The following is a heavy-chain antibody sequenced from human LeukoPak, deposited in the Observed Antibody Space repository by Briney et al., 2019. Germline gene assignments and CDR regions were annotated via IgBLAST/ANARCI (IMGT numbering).Heavy chain of an antibody. Sequence: GGSLRLSCAASGFTFRSYSMNWVRQAPGKGLEWISYIGISSGNTKYADSVKGRFNISGDKAKNSVYLQMNSLRVEDTAVYYCARDTKYAFDNWGQGTLVTVSS. D-gene: IGHD2-2*01. CDR1: GFTFRSYS. CDR3: ARDTKYAFDN. CDR2: IGISSGNT. J-gene: IGHJ4*02. V-gene: IGHV3-48*01.